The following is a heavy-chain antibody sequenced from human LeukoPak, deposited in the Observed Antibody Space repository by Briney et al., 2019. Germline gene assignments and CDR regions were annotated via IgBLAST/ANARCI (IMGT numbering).Heavy chain of an antibody. Sequence: GGSLRLSCAASGFTFSSYAMSWVRQAPGKGLEWVSAISGSGGSTYYADSVKGRFTISRDNSKNTLYLQMNSLRAEDTAVYYCARHIRSDYYYDSSGYLYYFDYWGQGTLVTVSS. J-gene: IGHJ4*02. CDR3: ARHIRSDYYYDSSGYLYYFDY. D-gene: IGHD3-22*01. CDR2: ISGSGGST. V-gene: IGHV3-23*01. CDR1: GFTFSSYA.